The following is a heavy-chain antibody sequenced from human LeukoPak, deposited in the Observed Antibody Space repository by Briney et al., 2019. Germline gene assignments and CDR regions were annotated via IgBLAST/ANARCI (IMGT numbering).Heavy chain of an antibody. V-gene: IGHV1-2*02. J-gene: IGHJ5*02. Sequence: GASVKVSCKASGYTFTGYYMHWVRQAPGQGLEWMGWINPNSGGTNYAQKFQGRVTMTRDTSISTAYMELSRLRSDDTAVYYCAGRFISSSWYNWFDPWGQGTLVTVSS. CDR1: GYTFTGYY. CDR3: AGRFISSSWYNWFDP. D-gene: IGHD6-13*01. CDR2: INPNSGGT.